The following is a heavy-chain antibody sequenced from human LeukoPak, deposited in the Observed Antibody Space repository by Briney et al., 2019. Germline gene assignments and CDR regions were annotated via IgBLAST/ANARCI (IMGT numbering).Heavy chain of an antibody. CDR1: GYRFSSYW. J-gene: IGHJ3*02. Sequence: HGESLKISCKASGYRFSSYWIAWVRQMPGEGLEWMGRIFPDESETTYSPSFQGQVTITADKSTNTAYLQWRSLKASDTAIYYCARHRSETYWAGRIEPFDIWGHGTMVTVSS. D-gene: IGHD2-8*02. V-gene: IGHV5-51*01. CDR2: IFPDESET. CDR3: ARHRSETYWAGRIEPFDI.